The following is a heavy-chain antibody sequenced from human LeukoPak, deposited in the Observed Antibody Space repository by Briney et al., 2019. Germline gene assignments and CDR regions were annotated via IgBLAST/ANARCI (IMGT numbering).Heavy chain of an antibody. CDR1: GFTVSSNY. D-gene: IGHD3-22*01. CDR2: IYSGGST. V-gene: IGHV3-53*01. CDR3: ARHSSGYYSPFDY. J-gene: IGHJ4*02. Sequence: GGSLRLSCAASGFTVSSNYMSWVRQAPGKGLEWVSVIYSGGSTYYADSVKGRFTISRDNSKNTLYLQMNSLRAEDTAVYYCARHSSGYYSPFDYWGQGTLVTVSS.